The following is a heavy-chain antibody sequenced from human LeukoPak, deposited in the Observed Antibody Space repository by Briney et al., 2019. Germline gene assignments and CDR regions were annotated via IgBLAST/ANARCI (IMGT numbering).Heavy chain of an antibody. CDR3: ARGNGYEFDY. V-gene: IGHV1-69*04. J-gene: IGHJ4*02. Sequence: ASVKVSCKASGGAFSSYAINWVRQAPGQGLEWMGRIIPMVGTLNYAQKFQGRVTITADKSTSTAYMEMSSLRSEDAAVYYCARGNGYEFDYWGQGTLVTVSS. CDR2: IIPMVGTL. CDR1: GGAFSSYA. D-gene: IGHD5-12*01.